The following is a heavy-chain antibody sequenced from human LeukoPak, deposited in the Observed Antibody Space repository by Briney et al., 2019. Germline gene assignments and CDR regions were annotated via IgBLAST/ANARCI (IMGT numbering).Heavy chain of an antibody. J-gene: IGHJ3*02. Sequence: GGSLRLSCVASESSIRSNYMSWVRQAPGKGLEWVSIIHIDGDTHYADSVKGRFTISRDNSKNTLYLQMNSLRSEDTAVYYCARDGLDSSGPVAFDIWGQGTMVTVSS. CDR2: IHIDGDT. CDR3: ARDGLDSSGPVAFDI. CDR1: ESSIRSNY. V-gene: IGHV3-66*01. D-gene: IGHD3-22*01.